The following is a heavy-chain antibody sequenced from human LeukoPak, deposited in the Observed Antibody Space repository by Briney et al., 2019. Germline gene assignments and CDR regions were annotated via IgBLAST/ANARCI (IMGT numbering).Heavy chain of an antibody. J-gene: IGHJ5*02. CDR1: GVKFSIYG. Sequence: PGTTLRLSCAASGVKFSIYGMHWVRQAPGKGQEFEASIWEDGTNIQYADSLMGRFTISRDNSKNTLYPQMKSLSAEDKAVYFCARPGYNSGWYEQWGRGTLVTVSS. V-gene: IGHV3-33*01. CDR2: IWEDGTNI. D-gene: IGHD6-19*01. CDR3: ARPGYNSGWYEQ.